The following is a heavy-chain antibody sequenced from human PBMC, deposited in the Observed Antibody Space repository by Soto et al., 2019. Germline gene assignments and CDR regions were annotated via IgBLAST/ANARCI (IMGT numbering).Heavy chain of an antibody. J-gene: IGHJ5*02. D-gene: IGHD3-16*02. Sequence: GASVKVSCQAPADTFTSYYIHWVRQAPGHGLGWMGIINPKGGSTRFAQTFQGRITMTRDTYTSTVYMKLRSLRSEDTAVYYCATSSAGVVGIFIEGSNWLAPWGQGSLVTVSS. CDR3: ATSSAGVVGIFIEGSNWLAP. V-gene: IGHV1-46*03. CDR1: ADTFTSYY. CDR2: INPKGGST.